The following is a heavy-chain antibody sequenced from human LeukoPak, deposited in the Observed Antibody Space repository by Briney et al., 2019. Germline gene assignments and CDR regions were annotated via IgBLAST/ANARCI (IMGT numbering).Heavy chain of an antibody. CDR3: SRYSSGWVKFDY. CDR1: GGSFNDYY. J-gene: IGHJ4*02. CDR2: ISHSGST. V-gene: IGHV4-34*01. Sequence: SETLSLTCAVYGGSFNDYYWNWIRQSPEKGLEWIGEISHSGSTNYNPSLKSRVTISVDTSKNQFSLKLSSVTAADTAVYYCSRYSSGWVKFDYWGQGTLVTVSS. D-gene: IGHD6-19*01.